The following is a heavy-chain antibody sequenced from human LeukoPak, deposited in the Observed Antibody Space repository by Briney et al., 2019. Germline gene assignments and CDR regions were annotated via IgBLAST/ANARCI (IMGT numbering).Heavy chain of an antibody. J-gene: IGHJ4*02. Sequence: ASVKVSCKASGYTFTSYYMHWVRQAPGQGLEWMGIINPSGGSTSYAQKFQGRVTMTRDMSTSTVYMELSSLRSEDTAVYYCALDNERAYFDYWGQGTLVTVSS. D-gene: IGHD1-1*01. CDR1: GYTFTSYY. CDR2: INPSGGST. CDR3: ALDNERAYFDY. V-gene: IGHV1-46*01.